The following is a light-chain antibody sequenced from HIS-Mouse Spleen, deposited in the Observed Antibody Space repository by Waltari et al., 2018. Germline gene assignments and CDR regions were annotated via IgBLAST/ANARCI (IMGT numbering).Light chain of an antibody. Sequence: DIVMTQSPDSLAVSLGESATIHCKSSQSVLYSSNNKNYLAWYQQKPGQPPKLLIYWASTRESGVPDRFSGSGSGTDFTLTISSLQAEDVAVYYCQQYYSTRTFGQGTKVEIK. V-gene: IGKV4-1*01. CDR1: QSVLYSSNNKNY. CDR2: WAS. J-gene: IGKJ1*01. CDR3: QQYYSTRT.